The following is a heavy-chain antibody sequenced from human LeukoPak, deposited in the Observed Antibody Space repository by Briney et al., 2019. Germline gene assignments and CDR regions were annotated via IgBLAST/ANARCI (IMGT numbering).Heavy chain of an antibody. Sequence: ASVKVSCKASGYTFTSYYMHWVRQAPGQGLEWMGIINPIGGSTIYAQKFQGRVTITRYTSTSTVYMEPSSLRYEDEAVYYCESQSSTSLYNTRLDYYYYGMDVWGQGTTVTVSS. CDR1: GYTFTSYY. CDR3: ESQSSTSLYNTRLDYYYYGMDV. V-gene: IGHV1-46*01. D-gene: IGHD2-2*01. J-gene: IGHJ6*02. CDR2: INPIGGST.